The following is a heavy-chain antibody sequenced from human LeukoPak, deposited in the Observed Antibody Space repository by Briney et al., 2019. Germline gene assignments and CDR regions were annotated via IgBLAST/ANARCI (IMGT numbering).Heavy chain of an antibody. V-gene: IGHV3-21*01. Sequence: GGSMTLSCAASGFTFSSYSMDWVRQAEGKGLEWVSSISSISSYIYYAGSVKGRFTISRDNAKNSLYLQMNSLRAEDTAVYYCARDHCSSASCYGYYYYGMDVWGQGTTVTVSS. CDR2: ISSISSYI. D-gene: IGHD2-2*01. CDR1: GFTFSSYS. CDR3: ARDHCSSASCYGYYYYGMDV. J-gene: IGHJ6*02.